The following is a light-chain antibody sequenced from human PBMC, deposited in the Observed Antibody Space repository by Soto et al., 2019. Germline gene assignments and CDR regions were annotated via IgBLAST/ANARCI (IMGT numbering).Light chain of an antibody. V-gene: IGLV1-40*01. CDR3: SSYAGSDNPYV. J-gene: IGLJ1*01. CDR1: SSNIGAGYD. CDR2: GNN. Sequence: SVLTQPPSVSGAPGQRVTISCTGSSSNIGAGYDVHWYQQLPGTAPKLLIYGNNNRPSRVPDRFSGSKSGTSASLAITGLQAEDEADYYCSSYAGSDNPYVFGTGTKVTVL.